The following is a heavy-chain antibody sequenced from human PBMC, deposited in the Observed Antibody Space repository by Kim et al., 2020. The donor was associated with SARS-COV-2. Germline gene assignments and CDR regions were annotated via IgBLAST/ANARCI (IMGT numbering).Heavy chain of an antibody. Sequence: SETLSLTCTVSGGSISSYYWSWIRQPPGKGLEWIGYIYYSGSTNYNPSLKSRVTISVDTSKNQFSLKLSSVTAADTAVNYCARDLGSSWYADAFDIWGQGTMVTVPS. V-gene: IGHV4-59*01. J-gene: IGHJ3*02. CDR3: ARDLGSSWYADAFDI. CDR2: IYYSGST. CDR1: GGSISSYY. D-gene: IGHD6-13*01.